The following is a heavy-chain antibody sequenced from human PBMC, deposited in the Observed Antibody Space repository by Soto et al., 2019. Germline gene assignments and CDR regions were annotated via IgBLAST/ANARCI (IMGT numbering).Heavy chain of an antibody. CDR3: ARDLAAAGTPLFPVGNFEY. V-gene: IGHV3-11*01. D-gene: IGHD6-13*01. J-gene: IGHJ4*02. CDR2: ISSSGSTI. Sequence: GGSLRLSCAASGFTFSDYYMSWMRQAPGKGLEWVSYISSSGSTIYYADSVKGRFTISRDNAKNSLYLQMNRLRAEDTAVYYCARDLAAAGTPLFPVGNFEYWGKGTLVTVSS. CDR1: GFTFSDYY.